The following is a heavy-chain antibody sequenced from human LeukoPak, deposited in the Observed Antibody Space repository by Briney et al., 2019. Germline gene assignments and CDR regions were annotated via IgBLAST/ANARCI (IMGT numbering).Heavy chain of an antibody. CDR3: ARARGFGEFDFDD. CDR1: GYTFTSYG. V-gene: IGHV1-18*01. D-gene: IGHD3-10*01. J-gene: IGHJ4*02. Sequence: ASVKVSCTASGYTFTSYGISCVRQAPGQGLEWIGWISAYNGNTNYAQKLQGRVTMTTDTSTSTAYMELRSLRSDDTAVYYCARARGFGEFDFDDCCQETMVTVSS. CDR2: ISAYNGNT.